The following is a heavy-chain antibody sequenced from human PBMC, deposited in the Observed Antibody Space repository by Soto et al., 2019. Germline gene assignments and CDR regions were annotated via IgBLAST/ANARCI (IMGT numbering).Heavy chain of an antibody. D-gene: IGHD3-22*01. CDR1: GGTFSSYA. CDR2: IIPIFGTA. J-gene: IGHJ3*02. CDR3: ARIGLRGYYDSSGYYQTTHDAFDI. Sequence: GASVKVSCKASGGTFSSYAISWVRQAPGQGLEWMGGIIPIFGTANYAQKFQGRVTITADESTSTAYMELSSLRSEDTAVYYCARIGLRGYYDSSGYYQTTHDAFDIWGQGTMVTVSS. V-gene: IGHV1-69*13.